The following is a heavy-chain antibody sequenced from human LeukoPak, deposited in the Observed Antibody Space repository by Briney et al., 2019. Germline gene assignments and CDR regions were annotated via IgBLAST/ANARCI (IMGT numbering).Heavy chain of an antibody. D-gene: IGHD4-17*01. CDR3: ARGLQLIDYGSYYFDY. CDR1: GGSFSGYY. J-gene: IGHJ4*02. Sequence: PSETLSLTCAVYGGSFSGYYWSWIRQPPRKGLEWIGEINHSGSTNYNPSLKSRVTISVDTSKNQFSLKLSSVTAADTAVYYCARGLQLIDYGSYYFDYWGQGTLVTVSS. V-gene: IGHV4-34*01. CDR2: INHSGST.